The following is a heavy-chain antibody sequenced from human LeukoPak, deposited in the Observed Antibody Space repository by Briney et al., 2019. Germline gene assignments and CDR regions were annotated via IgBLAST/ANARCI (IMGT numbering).Heavy chain of an antibody. CDR1: GGSISSSSYY. Sequence: SETLSLTCTVSGGSISSSSYYWGWICQPPGKGLEWIGSIYYSGSTYYNPSLKSRVTISVDTSKNQFSLKLSSVTAADTAVYYCAHTGGYDLSWFDPWGQGTLVTVSS. CDR3: AHTGGYDLSWFDP. CDR2: IYYSGST. D-gene: IGHD5-12*01. V-gene: IGHV4-39*01. J-gene: IGHJ5*02.